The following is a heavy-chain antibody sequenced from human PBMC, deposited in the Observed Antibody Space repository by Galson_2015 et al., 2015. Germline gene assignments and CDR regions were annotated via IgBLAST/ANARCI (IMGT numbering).Heavy chain of an antibody. Sequence: SLRLSCAASGFSFSSHRMNWVRQAPGKGLEWVSSISSSGTYLYYADSVKGRFTISRDNAKSSLYLQMNNLRAEGTAIYYCARGEITMIRGVPDYWGQGTLVTVSS. V-gene: IGHV3-21*01. CDR2: ISSSGTYL. CDR3: ARGEITMIRGVPDY. CDR1: GFSFSSHR. J-gene: IGHJ4*02. D-gene: IGHD3-10*01.